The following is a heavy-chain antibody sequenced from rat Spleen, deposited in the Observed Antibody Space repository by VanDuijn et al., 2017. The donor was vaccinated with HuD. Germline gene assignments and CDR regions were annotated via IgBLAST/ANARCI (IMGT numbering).Heavy chain of an antibody. V-gene: IGHV2-45*01. CDR2: LWRGGST. Sequence: FSLNDYSVHWVRQPPGKGLEWMGVLWRGGSTEYNSALKSRLSISRDTSKNHIFLKMNSLQSEDTATYHCARAPGNGYVMDAWGQGASVTVSS. J-gene: IGHJ4*01. D-gene: IGHD5-1*01. CDR3: ARAPGNGYVMDA. CDR1: FSLNDYS.